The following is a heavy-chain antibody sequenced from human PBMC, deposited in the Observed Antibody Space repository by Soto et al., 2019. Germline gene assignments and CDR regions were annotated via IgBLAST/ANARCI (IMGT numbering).Heavy chain of an antibody. CDR1: GGSISGRNW. CDR2: VFHSGDT. V-gene: IGHV4-4*02. J-gene: IGHJ4*02. Sequence: QVHLQESGPGLVKPSGTLSLTCVVSGGSISGRNWWSWVRQAPGKGLEWIGEVFHSGDTTYSPSLRSRVTISVDKYKNQFSLHLNSVTAADTAVYYCTRLIYDSRLNYFYFDLWGEGALVTVS. CDR3: TRLIYDSRLNYFYFDL. D-gene: IGHD3-22*01.